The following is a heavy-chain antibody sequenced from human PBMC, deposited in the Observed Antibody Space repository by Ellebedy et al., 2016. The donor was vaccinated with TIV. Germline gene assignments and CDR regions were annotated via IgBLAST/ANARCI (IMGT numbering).Heavy chain of an antibody. CDR3: ARARQYGSGTNRANYGMDV. D-gene: IGHD3-10*01. CDR1: GGSISSGGYS. V-gene: IGHV4-30-2*01. Sequence: SETLSLTXAVSGGSISSGGYSWSWIRQPPGKGLEWIGYIYHSGSTYYNPSLKSRVTISVDRSKNQFSLKLSSVTAADTAVYYCARARQYGSGTNRANYGMDVWGQGTTVTVSS. CDR2: IYHSGST. J-gene: IGHJ6*02.